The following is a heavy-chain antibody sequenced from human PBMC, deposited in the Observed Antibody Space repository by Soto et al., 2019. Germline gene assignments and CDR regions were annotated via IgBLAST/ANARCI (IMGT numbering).Heavy chain of an antibody. J-gene: IGHJ6*02. CDR1: GFTFSSYA. V-gene: IGHV3-30-3*01. D-gene: IGHD7-27*01. Sequence: QVQLVESGGGEVQPGRSLRLSCAASGFTFSSYAMHWVRQAPGKGLEWVAVISYDGSNKYYADSVKGRFTISRDNSKNTLYLQMNSLSAEDTAVYYCAIVTGDRFNYYYYGMDVWGQGTTVTVSS. CDR2: ISYDGSNK. CDR3: AIVTGDRFNYYYYGMDV.